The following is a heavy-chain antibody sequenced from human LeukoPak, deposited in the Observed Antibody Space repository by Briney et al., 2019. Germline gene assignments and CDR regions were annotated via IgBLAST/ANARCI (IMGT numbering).Heavy chain of an antibody. CDR1: GGSISSSSYY. Sequence: PSETLSLTCTVSGGSISSSSYYWGWIRQPPGKGLEWIGSIYYSGSTYYNPSLKSRVTMSVDTSKNQFSLRLSSVTAADTAVYHCAGLIAMIVVPHPHLWDYWGLGTLVTVSS. CDR3: AGLIAMIVVPHPHLWDY. D-gene: IGHD3-22*01. J-gene: IGHJ4*02. CDR2: IYYSGST. V-gene: IGHV4-39*07.